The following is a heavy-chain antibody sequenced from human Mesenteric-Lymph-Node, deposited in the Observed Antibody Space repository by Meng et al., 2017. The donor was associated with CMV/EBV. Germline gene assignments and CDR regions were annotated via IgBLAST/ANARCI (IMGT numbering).Heavy chain of an antibody. Sequence: QEQLVQSGAEVKKPGASVKVSCKASGYTFTSFDINWVRQATGQGPEWMGWMNPNSGNTGYAQKFQGRVTLTRDTSISTAYMELSSLRSEDTAVYYCARGPSYSGGFPDCWGQGTLVTVSS. CDR2: MNPNSGNT. V-gene: IGHV1-8*02. D-gene: IGHD6-19*01. CDR1: GYTFTSFD. J-gene: IGHJ4*02. CDR3: ARGPSYSGGFPDC.